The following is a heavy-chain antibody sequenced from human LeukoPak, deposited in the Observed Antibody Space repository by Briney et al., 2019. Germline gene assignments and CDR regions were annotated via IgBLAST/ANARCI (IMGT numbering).Heavy chain of an antibody. Sequence: ASVKVSCKASGYTFTNNYMHWVRQAPGQGLEWMGIINPSGGSTNYAQKFQGRVTMTRDTSTSTVYMELSSLRSEDTAVYYCARVVGIVVVVVATLDYWGQGTLVTVSS. CDR2: INPSGGST. CDR1: GYTFTNNY. CDR3: ARVVGIVVVVVATLDY. D-gene: IGHD2-15*01. V-gene: IGHV1-46*01. J-gene: IGHJ4*02.